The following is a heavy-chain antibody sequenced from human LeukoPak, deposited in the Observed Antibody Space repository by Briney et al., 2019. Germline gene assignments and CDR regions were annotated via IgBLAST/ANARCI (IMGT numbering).Heavy chain of an antibody. CDR2: IYSGGST. Sequence: PGGSLRLSCAASGFTVSSNYMSWVRQAPGKGLEWVSVIYSGGSTYYADSVKGRFTISRDNSKNTLYLQMNSLRAEDTAVYYCARVPLDTAMAGDAFDIWGQGTMVTVSS. J-gene: IGHJ3*02. CDR3: ARVPLDTAMAGDAFDI. D-gene: IGHD5-18*01. CDR1: GFTVSSNY. V-gene: IGHV3-53*01.